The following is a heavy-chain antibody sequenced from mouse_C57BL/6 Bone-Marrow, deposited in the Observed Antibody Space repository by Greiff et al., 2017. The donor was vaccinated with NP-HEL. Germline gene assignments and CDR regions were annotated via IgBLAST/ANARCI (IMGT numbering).Heavy chain of an antibody. CDR3: ARSGVNVALDY. Sequence: VQLQQSDAELVKPGASVKLSCKASGYTFTDHTIHWMKQRPEQGLEWIGYIYPSDGSTKYNEKFKGKATLTADNSSSTAYMQINSLTAEDSAVYCCARSGVNVALDYWGQGTSVTVSS. J-gene: IGHJ4*01. D-gene: IGHD3-1*01. CDR1: GYTFTDHT. CDR2: IYPSDGST. V-gene: IGHV1-78*01.